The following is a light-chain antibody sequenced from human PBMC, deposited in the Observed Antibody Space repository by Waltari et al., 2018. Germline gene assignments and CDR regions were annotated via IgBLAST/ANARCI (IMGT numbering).Light chain of an antibody. Sequence: EIVLTQSPGTLSLSPGERATLSCRASQSVSSNYLAWYQHKPGQAPRLLIYGASSRATGIPDRVSGSGSGTDFTLTISRVEPEDFAVYYCQQYGGSPRTFGQGTKVEIK. CDR2: GAS. CDR1: QSVSSNY. CDR3: QQYGGSPRT. V-gene: IGKV3-20*01. J-gene: IGKJ1*01.